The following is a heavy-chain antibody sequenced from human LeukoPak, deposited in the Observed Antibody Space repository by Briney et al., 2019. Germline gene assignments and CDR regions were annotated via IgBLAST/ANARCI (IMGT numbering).Heavy chain of an antibody. CDR3: AKIEEMWYYDSSGYYDY. Sequence: GGSLRLSCAASGFTFSSYAMSWVRQAPGKGLEWVSAISGSGGSTYYADSVKGRFTISRDNSKNTLYLQMNSLRAEDTAVYYCAKIEEMWYYDSSGYYDYWGQGTLVTVSS. CDR2: ISGSGGST. J-gene: IGHJ4*02. CDR1: GFTFSSYA. D-gene: IGHD3-22*01. V-gene: IGHV3-23*01.